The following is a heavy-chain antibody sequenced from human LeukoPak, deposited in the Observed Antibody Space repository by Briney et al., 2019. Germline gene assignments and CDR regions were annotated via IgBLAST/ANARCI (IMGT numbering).Heavy chain of an antibody. CDR2: ISGTKTFI. CDR1: GFTFTSYA. V-gene: IGHV3-21*01. J-gene: IGHJ4*02. D-gene: IGHD5-24*01. Sequence: GGSLRLSCAAPGFTFTSYALNWVRQAPGKGLEWLSSISGTKTFIYYSASVRGRFTISRDNAKNSLYLQMNSLRAEDTAVYYCARDGRLNGYWPNTLDYWGQGTLVTVSS. CDR3: ARDGRLNGYWPNTLDY.